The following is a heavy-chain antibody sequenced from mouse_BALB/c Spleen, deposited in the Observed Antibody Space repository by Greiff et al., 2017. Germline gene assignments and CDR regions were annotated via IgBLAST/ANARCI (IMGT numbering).Heavy chain of an antibody. D-gene: IGHD1-1*01. Sequence: QVQLQQSGAELARPGASVKLSCKASGYTFTSYWMQWVKQRPGQGLEWIGAIYPGDGDTRYTQKFKGKATLTADKSSSTAYMQLSSLASEDSAVYYCARGDYYGSSYGYFDVWGAGTTVTVSS. CDR2: IYPGDGDT. CDR3: ARGDYYGSSYGYFDV. V-gene: IGHV1-87*01. CDR1: GYTFTSYW. J-gene: IGHJ1*01.